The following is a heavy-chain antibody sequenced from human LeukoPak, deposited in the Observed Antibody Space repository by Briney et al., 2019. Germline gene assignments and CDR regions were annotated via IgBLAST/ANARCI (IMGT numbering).Heavy chain of an antibody. V-gene: IGHV3-64D*09. CDR2: ISSNGGNT. J-gene: IGHJ4*02. Sequence: GGSLRLSCSASGLTFSSYAMHWVRQAPGKGLEYVSAISSNGGNTYHADSLKGRFTISRDNSKNMMYLQMSSLRAEDTAVYYCVKGGKGISDSSGYYLFDYWGQGTLVTVSS. CDR3: VKGGKGISDSSGYYLFDY. CDR1: GLTFSSYA. D-gene: IGHD3-22*01.